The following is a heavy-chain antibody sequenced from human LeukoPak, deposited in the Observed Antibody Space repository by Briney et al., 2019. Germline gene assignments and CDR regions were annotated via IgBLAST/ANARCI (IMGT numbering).Heavy chain of an antibody. CDR1: GGSISSYY. V-gene: IGHV4-39*01. Sequence: PSETLSLTCTVSGGSISSYYWGWIRQTPGKGLEWIGNMYYSGSTYYNPSLKSRVTISVDTSKNQFSLELSSVTAADTAVYYCARYCSSTSCRAQNRDWFDPWGQGALVIVSS. D-gene: IGHD2-2*01. CDR3: ARYCSSTSCRAQNRDWFDP. CDR2: MYYSGST. J-gene: IGHJ5*02.